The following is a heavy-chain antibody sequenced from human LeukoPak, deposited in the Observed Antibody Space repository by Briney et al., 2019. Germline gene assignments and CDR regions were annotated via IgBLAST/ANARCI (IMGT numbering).Heavy chain of an antibody. CDR2: IYYGENT. CDR3: ARRDDSSGYHKIFDY. Sequence: SETLSLTCTVSGGSISSGPYYWGWIRQPPGKGLEWIGNIYYGENTYYNPSLKGRVTISIDTSKNQFYLKLSSLTAADTAVYFCARRDDSSGYHKIFDYWGPGTLVTVSS. J-gene: IGHJ4*02. V-gene: IGHV4-39*01. D-gene: IGHD3-22*01. CDR1: GGSISSGPYY.